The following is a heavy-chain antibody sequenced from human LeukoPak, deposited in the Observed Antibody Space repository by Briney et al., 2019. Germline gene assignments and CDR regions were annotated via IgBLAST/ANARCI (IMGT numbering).Heavy chain of an antibody. CDR2: FDPEDGET. Sequence: ASVEVSCKVSGYTLTELSMHWVRQAPGKGLEWMGGFDPEDGETIYAQKFQGRVTMTEDTSTDTAYMELSSLRSEDTAVYYCATPWGGHCSSTSCAWGQGTLVTVSS. V-gene: IGHV1-24*01. CDR3: ATPWGGHCSSTSCA. J-gene: IGHJ5*02. D-gene: IGHD2-2*01. CDR1: GYTLTELS.